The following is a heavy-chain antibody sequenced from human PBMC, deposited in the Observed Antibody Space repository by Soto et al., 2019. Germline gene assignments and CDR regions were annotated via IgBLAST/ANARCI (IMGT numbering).Heavy chain of an antibody. J-gene: IGHJ6*02. CDR1: GYTFTCYY. CDR3: ARMIAASGHYGMDV. D-gene: IGHD6-13*01. Sequence: ASVKVSCKASGYTFTCYYMHWVRQAPGQGLEWMGWINPNSGGTNYAQKFQGWVTMTRDTSISTVYMELSRLRFDDTAVYYCARMIAASGHYGMDVWGQGTTVTVSS. CDR2: INPNSGGT. V-gene: IGHV1-2*04.